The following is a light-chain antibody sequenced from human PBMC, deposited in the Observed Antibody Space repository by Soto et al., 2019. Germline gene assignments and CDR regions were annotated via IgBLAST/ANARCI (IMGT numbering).Light chain of an antibody. Sequence: DMVMTQSPATLSVSPGERATLSCRATQSVSSDLAWYQQKPGQAPRLLIYGASTRATDIAGRFSGSGSGTEFTLTISSLQYEDSAVYYCQQYANWPPTFGQGTKLEI. CDR1: QSVSSD. CDR2: GAS. J-gene: IGKJ2*01. CDR3: QQYANWPPT. V-gene: IGKV3-15*01.